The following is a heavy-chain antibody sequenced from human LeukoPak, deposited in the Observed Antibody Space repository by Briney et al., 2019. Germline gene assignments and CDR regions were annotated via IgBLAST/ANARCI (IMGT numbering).Heavy chain of an antibody. CDR2: ISGSGGST. CDR1: GFTFSSYA. D-gene: IGHD1-26*01. V-gene: IGHV3-23*01. J-gene: IGHJ6*02. Sequence: GGSLRLSCAASGFTFSSYAMSWVRQAPGKGLEWVSAISGSGGSTYYADSVKGRFTISRDNSKSTLYLQMDSLRAEDTAVYYCAGARSGYYYYGMDVWGQGTTVTVSS. CDR3: AGARSGYYYYGMDV.